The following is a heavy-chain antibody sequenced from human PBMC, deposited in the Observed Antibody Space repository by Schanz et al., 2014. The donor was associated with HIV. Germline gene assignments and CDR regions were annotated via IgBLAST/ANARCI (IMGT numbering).Heavy chain of an antibody. V-gene: IGHV3-33*06. CDR3: AKQFLDKC. CDR1: GFTFRSYG. CDR2: TWYDGSNK. Sequence: QVQLVESGGGVVQPGRSLRLSCAASGFTFRSYGMHWVRQAPGKGLEWVAVTWYDGSNKYYADSVKGRFTISRDNSKSTLYLHMNSLRAEDTAVYYCAKQFLDKCWGPGTLVTVSS. J-gene: IGHJ4*02.